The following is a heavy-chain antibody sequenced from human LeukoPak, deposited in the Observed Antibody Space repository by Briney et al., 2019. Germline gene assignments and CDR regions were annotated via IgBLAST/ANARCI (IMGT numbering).Heavy chain of an antibody. CDR1: GFTFSSYA. CDR2: ISGSGGST. D-gene: IGHD5-18*01. CDR3: AKDAPRSGWGWIPAYYMGV. V-gene: IGHV3-23*01. Sequence: GGSLRLSCAASGFTFSSYAMSWVRQAPGKGLEWVSAISGSGGSTYYADSVKGRFTISRDNSKNTLYLQMNSLRAEDTAVYYCAKDAPRSGWGWIPAYYMGVWGKGTTVTVSS. J-gene: IGHJ6*03.